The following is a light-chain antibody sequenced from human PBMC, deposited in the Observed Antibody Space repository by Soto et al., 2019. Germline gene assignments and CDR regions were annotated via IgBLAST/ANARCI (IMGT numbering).Light chain of an antibody. Sequence: QSVLTQPPSVSGAPGQRVTISCTGSSSNIGAGYDVHWYQQLLGTAPKLLIYGNSNRPSGVPDRFSGSKSGTSASLAITVLQAEDEADYYCQSYDCSLSGPYVCGTGTKVTVL. J-gene: IGLJ1*01. CDR2: GNS. CDR3: QSYDCSLSGPYV. CDR1: SSNIGAGYD. V-gene: IGLV1-40*01.